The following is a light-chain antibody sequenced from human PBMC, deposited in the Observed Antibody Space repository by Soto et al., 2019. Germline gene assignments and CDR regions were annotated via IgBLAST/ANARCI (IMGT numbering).Light chain of an antibody. V-gene: IGKV3-11*01. CDR3: QQRSDWPRT. J-gene: IGKJ1*01. Sequence: EIVLTQSPDTLSLSSGERATLSCRASKSVSSYLAWFQQKPGQAPRLLIYDASNRATGIPARFSGSGSGTDFTLTISSLEPEDFAVYYCQQRSDWPRTFGQGNTVDIK. CDR2: DAS. CDR1: KSVSSY.